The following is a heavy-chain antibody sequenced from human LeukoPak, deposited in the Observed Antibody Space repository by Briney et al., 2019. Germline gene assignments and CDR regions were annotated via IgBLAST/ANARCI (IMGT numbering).Heavy chain of an antibody. Sequence: ASVKVSCKASGYTFTDYFMNWVRQAPGQGLEWMGWINPKSGGTVYAQKFQGRVTMTRDTSSSTAYMELSRLRSDDTAVYYCARGSGLFGEYDFDYWGQGTLVTVSS. D-gene: IGHD3-10*02. CDR3: ARGSGLFGEYDFDY. J-gene: IGHJ4*02. CDR2: INPKSGGT. V-gene: IGHV1-2*02. CDR1: GYTFTDYF.